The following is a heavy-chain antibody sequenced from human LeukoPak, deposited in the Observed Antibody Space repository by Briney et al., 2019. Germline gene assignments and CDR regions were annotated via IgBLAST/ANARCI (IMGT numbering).Heavy chain of an antibody. CDR1: GFTFSSYE. D-gene: IGHD2-8*01. J-gene: IGHJ4*02. Sequence: PGGSLRLSCAASGFTFSSYEMNWVRQAPGKGLEWVSYISSSCSTIYYADSVKGRLTISRGNSKNTLYLQINSLRAEDTAVYYCAKARPMVKGYYVDYRGEGTLVTVSS. V-gene: IGHV3-48*03. CDR2: ISSSCSTI. CDR3: AKARPMVKGYYVDY.